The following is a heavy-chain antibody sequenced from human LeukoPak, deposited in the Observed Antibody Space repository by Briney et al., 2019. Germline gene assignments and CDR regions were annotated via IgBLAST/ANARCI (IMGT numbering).Heavy chain of an antibody. V-gene: IGHV5-51*01. J-gene: IGHJ4*02. CDR2: IYPGDSDT. CDR3: ARRGYGSGNYYYPN. Sequence: GESLKISCKGSGYSFTNHDIGWVRLMPGKGLEWIGIIYPGDSDTRYSPSIQGQVTISADKSISTAYLQWSSLKASDTAMYYCARRGYGSGNYYYPNWGQGTLVTVSS. CDR1: GYSFTNHD. D-gene: IGHD3-10*01.